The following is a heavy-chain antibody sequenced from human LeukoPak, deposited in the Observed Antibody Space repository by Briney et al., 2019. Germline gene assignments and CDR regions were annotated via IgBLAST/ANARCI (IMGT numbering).Heavy chain of an antibody. J-gene: IGHJ6*03. V-gene: IGHV1-69*06. CDR2: IIPMFGTT. CDR3: ATHSPEWRYSGYYNFYYMDV. Sequence: ASVKVSCKASGGTFSSYAISWVRQAPGQGLEWMGGIIPMFGTTNYAQKFQGRVTITADKSTSTAYMELSSLRSEDTAVYYCATHSPEWRYSGYYNFYYMDVWGKGTTVTVSS. D-gene: IGHD5-12*01. CDR1: GGTFSSYA.